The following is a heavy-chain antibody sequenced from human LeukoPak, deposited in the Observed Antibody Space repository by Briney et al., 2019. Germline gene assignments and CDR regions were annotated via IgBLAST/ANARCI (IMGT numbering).Heavy chain of an antibody. J-gene: IGHJ4*02. CDR1: GFSFSNYA. V-gene: IGHV3-23*01. CDR3: AKYTRSVMVAAYFDY. Sequence: PGGSLRLSCAASGFSFSNYAMSWVRQAPGKGLEWVSGIRGSGGSTFYADSVKGHFIISRDNSKNTLFLQMNSLRAEDTAVYYCAKYTRSVMVAAYFDYWGQGALVTVSS. D-gene: IGHD2-15*01. CDR2: IRGSGGST.